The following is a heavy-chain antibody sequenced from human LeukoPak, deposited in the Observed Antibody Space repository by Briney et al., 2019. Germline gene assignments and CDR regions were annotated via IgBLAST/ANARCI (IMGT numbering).Heavy chain of an antibody. V-gene: IGHV3-23*01. J-gene: IGHJ4*02. Sequence: GGSLRLSCAASGFTFSTYAMSWVRQAPGKGLEWVSGLTGSGNSTCYANSVKGRFTIPRDNSKSTLFLQMNSLRAEDTAVYYCAKGSGVNCYSSFDYWGQGTPVTVSS. CDR3: AKGSGVNCYSSFDY. CDR2: LTGSGNST. D-gene: IGHD2-15*01. CDR1: GFTFSTYA.